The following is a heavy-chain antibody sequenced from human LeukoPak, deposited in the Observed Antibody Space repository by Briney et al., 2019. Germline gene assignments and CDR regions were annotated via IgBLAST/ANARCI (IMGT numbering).Heavy chain of an antibody. CDR3: AKDYQRWLHYWYFDL. D-gene: IGHD5-24*01. Sequence: PGGSLRLSCAASGFTFSSYAMSWVRQAPGKGLEWVSAISGSGGSTYYADSVKGRFTISRDNSKNTLYLQMNSLRAEDTAVYYCAKDYQRWLHYWYFDLWGRGTLVTVSS. CDR2: ISGSGGST. J-gene: IGHJ2*01. V-gene: IGHV3-23*01. CDR1: GFTFSSYA.